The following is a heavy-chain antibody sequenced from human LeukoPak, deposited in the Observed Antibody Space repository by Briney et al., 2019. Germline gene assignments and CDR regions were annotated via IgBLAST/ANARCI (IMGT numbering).Heavy chain of an antibody. Sequence: SETLSLTCTVSGGSISSYYWSWIRQPPGKGLEWIGYIYYSGSTHYNPSLQSRVTISVDTSKNQFSLKLSSVTAADTAVYYCARASYYDILTGSEAFDIWGQGTMVTVSS. D-gene: IGHD3-9*01. CDR2: IYYSGST. CDR3: ARASYYDILTGSEAFDI. V-gene: IGHV4-59*01. J-gene: IGHJ3*02. CDR1: GGSISSYY.